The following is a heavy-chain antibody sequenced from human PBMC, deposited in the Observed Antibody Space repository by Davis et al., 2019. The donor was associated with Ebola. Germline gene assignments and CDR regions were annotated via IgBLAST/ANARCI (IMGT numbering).Heavy chain of an antibody. V-gene: IGHV7-4-1*02. D-gene: IGHD3-22*01. Sequence: ASVKVSCKASGYTFTSFGITWVRQAPGLGLEWMGWINTETANPTYAQGFTGRFVFSLDTSVSTTYLQISGLKTEDTAVYYCARSTMTQDAFDIWGQGTTVTVSS. J-gene: IGHJ3*02. CDR1: GYTFTSFG. CDR3: ARSTMTQDAFDI. CDR2: INTETANP.